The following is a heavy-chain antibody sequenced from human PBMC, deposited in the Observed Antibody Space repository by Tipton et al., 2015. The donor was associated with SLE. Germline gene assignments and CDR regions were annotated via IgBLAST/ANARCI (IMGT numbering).Heavy chain of an antibody. CDR3: ARVASNFYSDF. V-gene: IGHV4-38-2*01. CDR1: GYSISSGYY. D-gene: IGHD4-11*01. CDR2: IYHSGST. J-gene: IGHJ4*02. Sequence: TLSLTCVVSGYSISSGYYWGLSRQPPGKGLEWIGSIYHSGSTYYNPSLQSRATISVDTTKNQFSLKLSSVTAADTAVYYCARVASNFYSDFWGQGTLVTVSS.